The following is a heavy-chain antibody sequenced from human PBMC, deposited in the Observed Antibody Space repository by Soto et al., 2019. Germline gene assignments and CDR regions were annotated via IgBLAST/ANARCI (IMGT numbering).Heavy chain of an antibody. D-gene: IGHD2-15*01. Sequence: GGSLRLSCAASGFTFSSYAMHWVRQAPGKGLEWVAVISYDGSNKYYADSVKGRFTISRDNSKNTLYLQMNSLRAEDTAVYYCARDFSPSRKVEPSHYYGMDVWGQGTTVTVSS. CDR2: ISYDGSNK. V-gene: IGHV3-30-3*01. J-gene: IGHJ6*02. CDR3: ARDFSPSRKVEPSHYYGMDV. CDR1: GFTFSSYA.